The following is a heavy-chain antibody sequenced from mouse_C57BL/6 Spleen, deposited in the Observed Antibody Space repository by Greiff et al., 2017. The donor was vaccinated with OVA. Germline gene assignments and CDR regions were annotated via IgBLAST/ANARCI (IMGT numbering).Heavy chain of an antibody. CDR3: ARAAMVTTLYYYAMDY. Sequence: VMLVESGGGLVKPGGSLKLSCAASGFTFSDYGMHWVRQAPEKGLEWVAYISSGSSTIYYADPVKGRFTSSRDNAKNTLFLQMTSLRSEDTAMYYCARAAMVTTLYYYAMDYWGQGTSVTVSS. V-gene: IGHV5-17*01. CDR1: GFTFSDYG. CDR2: ISSGSSTI. J-gene: IGHJ4*01. D-gene: IGHD2-1*01.